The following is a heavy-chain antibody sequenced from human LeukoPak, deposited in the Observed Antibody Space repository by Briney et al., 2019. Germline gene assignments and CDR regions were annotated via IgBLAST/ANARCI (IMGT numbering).Heavy chain of an antibody. CDR1: GGTFSSYA. D-gene: IGHD2-2*01. Sequence: GASVKVSCKAFGGTFSSYAISWVRQAPGQGLEWMGRIIPILGIANYAQKFQGRVTITADKSTSTAYMELSSLRSEDTAVYYCAAGPVVVVPAAHWFDPWGQGTLVTVSS. CDR2: IIPILGIA. V-gene: IGHV1-69*04. J-gene: IGHJ5*02. CDR3: AAGPVVVVPAAHWFDP.